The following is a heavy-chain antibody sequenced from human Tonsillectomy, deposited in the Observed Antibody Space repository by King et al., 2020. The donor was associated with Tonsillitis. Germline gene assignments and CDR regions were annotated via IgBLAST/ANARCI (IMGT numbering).Heavy chain of an antibody. CDR3: ARLRSGSYFWYFDL. CDR1: GGSISSGGYY. CDR2: IYYSGST. V-gene: IGHV4-31*03. Sequence: VQLQESGPGLVKPSQTLSLTCTVSGGSISSGGYYWSWIRQHPGKGLEWIGYIYYSGSTYYNPSLKSRVTISVDTSKNQFSLKLGSVTAADTAVYYCARLRSGSYFWYFDLWGRGTLVTVSS. J-gene: IGHJ2*01. D-gene: IGHD1-26*01.